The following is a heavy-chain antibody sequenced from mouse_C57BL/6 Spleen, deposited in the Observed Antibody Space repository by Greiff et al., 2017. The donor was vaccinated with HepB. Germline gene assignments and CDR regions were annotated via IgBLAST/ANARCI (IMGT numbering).Heavy chain of an antibody. Sequence: VQLQQPGAELVRPGSSVKLSCKASGYTFTSYWMHWVKQRPIQGLEWIGNIDPSDSETHYNQKFKDKATLTVDKSSSTAYMQLSSLTSEDSAVYYCAGHYYGTAWFAYWGQGTLVTVSA. D-gene: IGHD1-1*01. CDR2: IDPSDSET. J-gene: IGHJ3*01. CDR3: AGHYYGTAWFAY. CDR1: GYTFTSYW. V-gene: IGHV1-52*01.